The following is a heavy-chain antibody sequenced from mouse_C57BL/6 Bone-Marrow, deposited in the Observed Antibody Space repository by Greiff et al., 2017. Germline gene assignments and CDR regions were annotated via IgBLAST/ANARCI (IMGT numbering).Heavy chain of an antibody. V-gene: IGHV5-12*01. Sequence: EVQLVESGGGLVQPGGSLKLSCAASGFTFSDYYMSWVRQTPEKRLEWVAYISNGGGSTYYPDTVKGRITISRDNAKNTLYLQMIRLKSEETAMYYCARHDYSNRCAYWGQGTLVTVSA. D-gene: IGHD2-5*01. CDR3: ARHDYSNRCAY. J-gene: IGHJ3*01. CDR2: ISNGGGST. CDR1: GFTFSDYY.